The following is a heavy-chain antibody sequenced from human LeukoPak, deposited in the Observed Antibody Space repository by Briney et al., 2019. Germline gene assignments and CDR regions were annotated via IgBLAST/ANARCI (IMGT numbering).Heavy chain of an antibody. CDR3: ARGLGRLRHFQH. V-gene: IGHV4-34*01. J-gene: IGHJ1*01. CDR1: GFTFSNAW. Sequence: GSLRLSCAASGFTFSNAWMSWVRQAPGKGLEWIGEINRSGSTNYNPSLKSRVTISVDTSKNQFSLKLSSVTAADTAVYYCARGLGRLRHFQHWGQGTLVTVSS. D-gene: IGHD4-17*01. CDR2: INRSGST.